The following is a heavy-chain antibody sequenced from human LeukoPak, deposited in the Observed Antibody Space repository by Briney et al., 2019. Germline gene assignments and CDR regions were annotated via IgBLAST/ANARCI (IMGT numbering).Heavy chain of an antibody. Sequence: PGGSLRLSCAASGFTFSSYWMSWVRQAPGKGLEWVAFIRYDGSNKYYADSVKGRFTISRDNSKNTLYLQMNSLGAEDTAVYYCAKSLNQLLYRLVDYWGQGTLVTVSS. V-gene: IGHV3-30*02. CDR2: IRYDGSNK. J-gene: IGHJ4*02. CDR1: GFTFSSYW. D-gene: IGHD2-2*02. CDR3: AKSLNQLLYRLVDY.